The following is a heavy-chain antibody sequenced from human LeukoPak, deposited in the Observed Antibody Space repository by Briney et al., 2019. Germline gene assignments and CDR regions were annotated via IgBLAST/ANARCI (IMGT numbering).Heavy chain of an antibody. CDR3: ARETLVGATNDAFDI. V-gene: IGHV3-21*01. D-gene: IGHD1-26*01. Sequence: GSLRLSCAASGFTFSSYSMNWVRQAPGKGLEWVSSISSSSSYIYYADSVKGRFTISRDNAKNSLYLQMNSLRAEDTAVYYCARETLVGATNDAFDIWGQGTMVTVSS. CDR2: ISSSSSYI. J-gene: IGHJ3*02. CDR1: GFTFSSYS.